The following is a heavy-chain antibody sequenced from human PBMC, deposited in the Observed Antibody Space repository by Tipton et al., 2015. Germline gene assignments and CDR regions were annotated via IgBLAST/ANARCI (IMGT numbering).Heavy chain of an antibody. D-gene: IGHD3-16*01. J-gene: IGHJ4*02. Sequence: LRLSCTDSGITLRNAWMSWVRQAPGKGLEWIGYIYYSGSTYYNPSLKSRVTISVDTSKNQFSLKLSSVTAADTAVYHCARGTWGEYMEYFDYWGQGTLVTVSS. CDR3: ARGTWGEYMEYFDY. V-gene: IGHV4-31*02. CDR1: GITLRNAW. CDR2: IYYSGST.